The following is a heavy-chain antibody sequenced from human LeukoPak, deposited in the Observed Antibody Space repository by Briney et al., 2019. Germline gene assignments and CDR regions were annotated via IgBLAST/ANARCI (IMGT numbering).Heavy chain of an antibody. V-gene: IGHV3-23*01. J-gene: IGHJ4*02. D-gene: IGHD6-13*01. CDR1: GFTFSNYA. CDR3: AKEYGIAAAVGDFDY. Sequence: PGGSLRLSCGASGFTFSNYAMYWVRQAPGKGLEWVSAISGSGGSTYYADSVKGRFTISRDNSKNTLYLQMNSLRAEDTAVYYCAKEYGIAAAVGDFDYWGQGTLVTVSS. CDR2: ISGSGGST.